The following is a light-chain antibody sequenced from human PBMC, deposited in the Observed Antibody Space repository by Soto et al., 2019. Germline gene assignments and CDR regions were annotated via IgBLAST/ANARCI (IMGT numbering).Light chain of an antibody. V-gene: IGKV1-5*03. CDR2: KAS. J-gene: IGKJ1*01. CDR1: QSIGSW. Sequence: DIQMTQSPSTLSASVGDRVTITCRASQSIGSWLAWYQQKPGKTPKLLIYKASSLESGVPSRFSGSGSGTEFTLTISTLQPDDFATYYCQQYTSYSRTFGQGTKVEI. CDR3: QQYTSYSRT.